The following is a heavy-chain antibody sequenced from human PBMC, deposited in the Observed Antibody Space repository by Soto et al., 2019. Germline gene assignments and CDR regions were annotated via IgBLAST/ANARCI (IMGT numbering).Heavy chain of an antibody. CDR3: ARAPGGDSSGYSWYFDL. Sequence: ASVKVSCKASGGTFSIYAISWVRQAPGQGLEWMGGIIPIFGTANYAQKFQGRVTITADESTSTAYMELSRLRSEDTAVYYCARAPGGDSSGYSWYFDLWGRGILVTVS. J-gene: IGHJ2*01. D-gene: IGHD3-22*01. CDR1: GGTFSIYA. CDR2: IIPIFGTA. V-gene: IGHV1-69*13.